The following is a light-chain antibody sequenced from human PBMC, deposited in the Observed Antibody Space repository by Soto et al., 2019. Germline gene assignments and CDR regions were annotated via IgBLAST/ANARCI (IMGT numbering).Light chain of an antibody. V-gene: IGKV1-5*01. CDR3: QQYNSIPGT. CDR2: DAS. CDR1: QSISSW. Sequence: DIQMTQSPSTLSASVGDRVTITCRASQSISSWLAWYQQKPGKAPKLLIYDASSLESGVPSRFSGSGSGTEFTLTISSLQPDDFATYYCQQYNSIPGTFGQGTKVDI. J-gene: IGKJ1*01.